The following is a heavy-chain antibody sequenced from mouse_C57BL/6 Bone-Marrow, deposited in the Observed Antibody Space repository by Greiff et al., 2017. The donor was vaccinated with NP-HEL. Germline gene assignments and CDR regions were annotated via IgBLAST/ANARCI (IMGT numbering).Heavy chain of an antibody. CDR2: IDPENGDT. D-gene: IGHD2-4*01. Sequence: VQLQQSGAELVRPGASVKLSCTASGFNIKDDYMHWVKQRPEQGLEWIGWIDPENGDTEYASKFQGKATITADTSSNTAYLQLSSLTSEDTAVYYCTFLYYDYDESWGQGTTLTVSS. J-gene: IGHJ2*01. CDR1: GFNIKDDY. V-gene: IGHV14-4*01. CDR3: TFLYYDYDES.